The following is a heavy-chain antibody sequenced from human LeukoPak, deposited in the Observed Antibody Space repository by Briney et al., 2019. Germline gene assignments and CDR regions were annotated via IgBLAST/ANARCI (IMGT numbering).Heavy chain of an antibody. Sequence: ASVKVSCKASGYTFTSYDINWVRQATGQGLGWMGWMNPNSANTGYALKFQGRVTMTRNTSISTAYMELSSLTSEDTAVYYCARGLGVNSGYYVDYWGQGTLVTVSS. V-gene: IGHV1-8*01. CDR2: MNPNSANT. J-gene: IGHJ4*02. CDR3: ARGLGVNSGYYVDY. CDR1: GYTFTSYD. D-gene: IGHD3-22*01.